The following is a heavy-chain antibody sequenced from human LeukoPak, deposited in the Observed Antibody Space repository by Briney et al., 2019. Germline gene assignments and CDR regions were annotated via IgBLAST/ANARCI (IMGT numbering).Heavy chain of an antibody. V-gene: IGHV3-74*01. Sequence: GGSLRLSCGASGYTFSSYWMHWVRQAPGKGLVWVSRINSDGSSTSYADSVKGRFTISRDNAKNTLYLQMNSLRAEDTAVYYCAKERVAALQHWGQGTLVTVSS. CDR2: INSDGSST. D-gene: IGHD6-6*01. J-gene: IGHJ1*01. CDR3: AKERVAALQH. CDR1: GYTFSSYW.